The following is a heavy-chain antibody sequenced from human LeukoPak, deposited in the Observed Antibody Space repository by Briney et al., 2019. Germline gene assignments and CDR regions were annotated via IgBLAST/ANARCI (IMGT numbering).Heavy chain of an antibody. CDR3: ARGGYSSSWYHFDY. J-gene: IGHJ4*02. CDR1: GFSFSNYA. D-gene: IGHD6-13*01. Sequence: PGGSLRLSCVPSGFSFSNYAMSWVRQAPGKGLEWVSSISGSGGSTHYADSVKGRFTISRDNSKNTLFLQMNSLRAEDTAVYYCARGGYSSSWYHFDYWGQGTLVTVSS. V-gene: IGHV3-23*01. CDR2: ISGSGGST.